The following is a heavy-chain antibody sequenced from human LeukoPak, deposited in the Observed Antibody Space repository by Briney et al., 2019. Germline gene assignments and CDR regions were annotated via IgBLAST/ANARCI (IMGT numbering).Heavy chain of an antibody. CDR2: IASKTYGGTA. V-gene: IGHV3-49*04. J-gene: IGHJ4*02. CDR1: GFTFGDYA. CDR3: SRDQTPYY. Sequence: GGSLRLSCPASGFTFGDYAMTWVRQAPGKGLEWVGFIASKTYGGTAEYAASVKGRFTISRDDSKSIAYLQMNSLKTEDTAVYFRSRDQTPYYWGQGTLVTVSS.